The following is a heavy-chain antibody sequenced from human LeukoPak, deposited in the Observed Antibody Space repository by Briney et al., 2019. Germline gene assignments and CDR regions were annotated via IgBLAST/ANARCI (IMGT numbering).Heavy chain of an antibody. Sequence: ASVKVSCKASGYTFTSYDINWVRQATGQGLEWMGWMNPNSGNTGYAQKFQGRVTMARNTSISTAYMELSSLRSEDTAVYYCARGSGDNLEYIAAAGTGDYWGQGTLVTVSS. D-gene: IGHD6-13*01. CDR3: ARGSGDNLEYIAAAGTGDY. CDR1: GYTFTSYD. CDR2: MNPNSGNT. V-gene: IGHV1-8*01. J-gene: IGHJ4*02.